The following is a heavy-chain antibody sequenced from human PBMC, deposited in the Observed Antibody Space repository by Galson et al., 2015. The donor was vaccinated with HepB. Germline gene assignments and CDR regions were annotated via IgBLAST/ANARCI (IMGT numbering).Heavy chain of an antibody. J-gene: IGHJ4*02. CDR1: GFTLSTYW. D-gene: IGHD6-19*01. CDR3: ARARIAVAGFDY. Sequence: SLRLSCAASGFTLSTYWMNWVRQAPGKGLVWVSRINSDGSSKTSADSVKGRFTITKDKAKNTLYLQMNRMRAEDTAVYYCARARIAVAGFDYWGQGTLVTVSS. CDR2: INSDGSSK. V-gene: IGHV3-74*01.